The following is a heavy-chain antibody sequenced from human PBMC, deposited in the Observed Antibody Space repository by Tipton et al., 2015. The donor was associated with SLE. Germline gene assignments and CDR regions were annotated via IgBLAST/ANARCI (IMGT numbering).Heavy chain of an antibody. CDR1: GGSTSSYY. J-gene: IGHJ4*02. CDR2: IYTSGST. V-gene: IGHV4-4*07. CDR3: ARDSGDSSSWYLDY. Sequence: TLSLTCTVSGGSTSSYYWSWIRQPAGKGLEWIGRIYTSGSTNYNPSLKSRVTMSVDTSKNQFSLKLSSVTAADTAVYYCARDSGDSSSWYLDYWGQGTLVTVSS. D-gene: IGHD6-13*01.